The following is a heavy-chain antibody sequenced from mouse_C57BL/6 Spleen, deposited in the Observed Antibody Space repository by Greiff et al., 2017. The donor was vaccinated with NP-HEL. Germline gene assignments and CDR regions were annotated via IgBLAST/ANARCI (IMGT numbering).Heavy chain of an antibody. CDR2: INYDGSST. Sequence: EVMLVESEGGLVQPGSSMKLSCTASGFTFSDYYMAWVRQVPEKGLEWVANINYDGSSTYYLDSLKSRFIISRDNAKNILYLQMSSLKSEYTATYYCARSITTVVATGFDVWGTGTTVTVSS. D-gene: IGHD1-1*01. V-gene: IGHV5-16*01. CDR3: ARSITTVVATGFDV. J-gene: IGHJ1*03. CDR1: GFTFSDYY.